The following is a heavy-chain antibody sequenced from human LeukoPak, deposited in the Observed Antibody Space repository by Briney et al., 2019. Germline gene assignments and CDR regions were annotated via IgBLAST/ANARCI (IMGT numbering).Heavy chain of an antibody. Sequence: SVKVSCKASGGTFSSYAISWVRQAPGQGLEWMGGIIPIFGTANYAQKFQGRVTITADKSTSTAYMELSSLRSEDTAVYYCARDQDFRYYGPGSPIPWFDPWGQGTLVTVSS. CDR1: GGTFSSYA. J-gene: IGHJ5*02. D-gene: IGHD3-10*01. CDR3: ARDQDFRYYGPGSPIPWFDP. CDR2: IIPIFGTA. V-gene: IGHV1-69*06.